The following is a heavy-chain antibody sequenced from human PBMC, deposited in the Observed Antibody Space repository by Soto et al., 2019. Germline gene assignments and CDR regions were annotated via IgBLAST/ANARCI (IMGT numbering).Heavy chain of an antibody. CDR1: GYSFTSYW. Sequence: GESLKISCKGSGYSFTSYWISWVRQMPGKGLEWMGRIDPSDSYTNYSPSFQGHVAISADKSISTAYLQWSSLKASDTAMYYCAMTLRYFDNLTAFDIWGQGTMVTVSS. J-gene: IGHJ3*02. CDR2: IDPSDSYT. V-gene: IGHV5-10-1*01. D-gene: IGHD3-9*01. CDR3: AMTLRYFDNLTAFDI.